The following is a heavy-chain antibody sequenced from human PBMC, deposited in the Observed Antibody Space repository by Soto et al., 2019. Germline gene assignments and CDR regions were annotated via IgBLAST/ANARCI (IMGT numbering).Heavy chain of an antibody. Sequence: QVQLVQSGAEVKKPGSSVKVSCKPSGGSFSIYTFNWVRQAPGQGLEWMGGIIPIFGTATYAQKFQGRVTITAEDATSTDYMEVRALRSEDTAVYFCARGVSGSYSSPLDRWGQGTLVTVSS. D-gene: IGHD3-10*01. CDR1: GGSFSIYT. V-gene: IGHV1-69*01. J-gene: IGHJ5*02. CDR2: IIPIFGTA. CDR3: ARGVSGSYSSPLDR.